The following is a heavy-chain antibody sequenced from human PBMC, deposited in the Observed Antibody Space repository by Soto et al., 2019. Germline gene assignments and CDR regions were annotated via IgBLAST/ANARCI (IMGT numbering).Heavy chain of an antibody. D-gene: IGHD3-22*01. CDR3: AKVEISSGYYEDGFDI. J-gene: IGHJ3*02. Sequence: EVQLLECGGGLVQPGGSLRLSCAASGFTFSTYAMNWVRQAPGKGLEWVSGINGFGSSTYYADSVKGRFTISRDDSKNTLYLQINSLRAQDTAVYYCAKVEISSGYYEDGFDIWGQGTLVTVSS. CDR2: INGFGSST. CDR1: GFTFSTYA. V-gene: IGHV3-23*01.